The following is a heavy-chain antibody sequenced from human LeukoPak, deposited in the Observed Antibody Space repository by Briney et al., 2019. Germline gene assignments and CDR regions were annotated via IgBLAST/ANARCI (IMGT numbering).Heavy chain of an antibody. CDR1: GYTFTDDS. CDR3: ATDLRVDPAFVHVY. J-gene: IGHJ4*02. CDR2: IDPEDGET. D-gene: IGHD5-18*01. Sequence: ASVKVSCKVSGYTFTDDSINWVQQAPGKGLEWMGLIDPEDGETKYAEKFQVRVTITADRSTDTAYMELSSLRSDDTAVYYCATDLRVDPAFVHVYWGQGALVTVSS. V-gene: IGHV1-69-2*01.